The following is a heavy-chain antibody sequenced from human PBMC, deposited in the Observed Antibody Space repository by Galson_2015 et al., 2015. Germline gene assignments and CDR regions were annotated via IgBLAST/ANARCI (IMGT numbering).Heavy chain of an antibody. CDR3: ARDRGHFGGSWGWFDP. V-gene: IGHV4-59*12. J-gene: IGHJ5*02. CDR2: IYYSGST. CDR1: GGSIINCY. Sequence: SETLSLTCAVSGGSIINCYWSWIRQPPGKGLEWIGYIYYSGSTNYNPSLKSRVTISVETSKNQFSLKLSSLTAADTAVYYCARDRGHFGGSWGWFDPWGQGTLVTVSS. D-gene: IGHD3-10*01.